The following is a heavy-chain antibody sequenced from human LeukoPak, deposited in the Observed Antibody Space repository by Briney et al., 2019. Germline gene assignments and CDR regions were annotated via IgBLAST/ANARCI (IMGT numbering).Heavy chain of an antibody. V-gene: IGHV4-39*01. CDR1: GGSISSNSYY. Sequence: PSETLSLTCTVSGGSISSNSYYWGWIRQPPGKGLEWIGSIYYSGSTYYNPSLKSRVTISVDTSKNQFSLKLSSVTAADTAVYYCARPHDSVGAMGNWFDPWGQGTLVTVSS. CDR2: IYYSGST. CDR3: ARPHDSVGAMGNWFDP. J-gene: IGHJ5*02. D-gene: IGHD1-26*01.